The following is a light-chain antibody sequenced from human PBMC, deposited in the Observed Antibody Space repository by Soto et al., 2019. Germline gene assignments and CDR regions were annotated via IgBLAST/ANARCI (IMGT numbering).Light chain of an antibody. V-gene: IGLV2-14*01. CDR2: KVR. Sequence: QSALTQPASVSGSPGQSITISCSGTSRDIGAYNLVSWYQQPPGKAPKLLIYKVRNRPSGISYRFSGSKSGTTASLTISGLLPEDEADYYCSAYTSRSTLVFGGGTKVTVL. CDR1: SRDIGAYNL. J-gene: IGLJ2*01. CDR3: SAYTSRSTLV.